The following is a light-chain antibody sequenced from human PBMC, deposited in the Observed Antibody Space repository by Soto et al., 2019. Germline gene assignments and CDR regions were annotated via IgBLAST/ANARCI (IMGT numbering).Light chain of an antibody. Sequence: QSVLTQPPSASGTPGQRVTISCSGSSSNIGSNTVNWYQQLPGTAPKLLIYSNNQRPSRVPDRFSGSKSGASASLAISGLQSEDEADYYCAAWDDSLSWVFGGGTKVTVL. CDR3: AAWDDSLSWV. J-gene: IGLJ3*02. CDR1: SSNIGSNT. V-gene: IGLV1-44*01. CDR2: SNN.